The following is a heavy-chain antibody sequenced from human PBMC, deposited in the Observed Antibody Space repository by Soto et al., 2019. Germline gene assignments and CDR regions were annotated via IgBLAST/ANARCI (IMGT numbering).Heavy chain of an antibody. D-gene: IGHD6-19*01. CDR3: ARLPGPLVAVLYFYPEDGREPVSDADV. J-gene: IGHJ6*02. CDR1: GFTFSSYP. CDR2: ISFDGSKK. Sequence: QMQLVESGGGVVQPGRSLRLSCAASGFTFSSYPMHWVRQAPGKGLEWVAVISFDGSKKYYADSVKGRFFISKDNCKNMFSLQMNSLRGEDSADYYCARLPGPLVAVLYFYPEDGREPVSDADVWGQGTAVTVSS. V-gene: IGHV3-30-3*01.